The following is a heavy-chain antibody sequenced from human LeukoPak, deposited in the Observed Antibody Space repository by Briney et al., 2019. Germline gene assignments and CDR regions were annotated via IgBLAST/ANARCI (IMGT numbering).Heavy chain of an antibody. CDR1: GVTFSSYS. J-gene: IGHJ6*02. Sequence: GGSLRLSCAASGVTFSSYSMNWVRQAPGKGLEWVSYISSNSSTIYYADSVKGRFTISRDNAKNSLYLQMNSLRAEDTAVYYCARAPLLDIVVVVAATLYYYGMDVWGQGTTVTVSS. CDR3: ARAPLLDIVVVVAATLYYYGMDV. D-gene: IGHD2-15*01. CDR2: ISSNSSTI. V-gene: IGHV3-48*01.